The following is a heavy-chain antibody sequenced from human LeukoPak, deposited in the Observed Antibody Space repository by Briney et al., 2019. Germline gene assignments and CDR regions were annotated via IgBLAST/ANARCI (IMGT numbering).Heavy chain of an antibody. D-gene: IGHD6-13*01. Sequence: SGPTLVNPTETLTLICTVSGFSLSNARMGVSWIRQPPGKALEWLAHIFSNDEKSYSTSLKSRLTISKDTSKSQVVLTMTNMDPVDTATYYCARRGYSSSWYDSWFDPWGQGTLVTVSS. J-gene: IGHJ5*02. V-gene: IGHV2-26*01. CDR3: ARRGYSSSWYDSWFDP. CDR1: GFSLSNARMG. CDR2: IFSNDEK.